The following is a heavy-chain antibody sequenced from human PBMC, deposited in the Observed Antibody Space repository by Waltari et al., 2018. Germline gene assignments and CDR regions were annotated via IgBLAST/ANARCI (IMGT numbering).Heavy chain of an antibody. J-gene: IGHJ5*02. CDR2: MDYSGRT. Sequence: QLQLQESGPGLVKPPETLSLTCTVSGGSISSSSYYWGWIRQHPEKGLEWVASMDYSGRTYYNPSLKSRVTISVYTSKNQFSLEVRSVTAADTAVYYCARGFGSATTSRFDPWGQGIVVTVSS. V-gene: IGHV4-39*07. CDR1: GGSISSSSYY. CDR3: ARGFGSATTSRFDP. D-gene: IGHD5-12*01.